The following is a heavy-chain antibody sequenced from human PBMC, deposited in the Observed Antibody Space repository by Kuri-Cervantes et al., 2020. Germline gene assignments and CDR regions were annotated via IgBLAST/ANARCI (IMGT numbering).Heavy chain of an antibody. CDR3: ARQVAVAGVFGPYYFDY. D-gene: IGHD6-19*01. CDR2: IRSSSSHI. V-gene: IGHV3-21*01. CDR1: GFTFSSYW. Sequence: GGSLRLSCAASGFTFSSYWMSWVRQAPGKGLEWVASIRSSSSHIYYADSVKGRFTISRDNAKELLYLQMSGLRAEDTAVYYCARQVAVAGVFGPYYFDYWGQGTLVTVSS. J-gene: IGHJ4*02.